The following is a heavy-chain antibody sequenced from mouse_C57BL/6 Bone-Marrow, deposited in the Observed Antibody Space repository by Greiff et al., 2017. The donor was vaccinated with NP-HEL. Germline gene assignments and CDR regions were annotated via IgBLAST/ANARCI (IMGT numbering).Heavy chain of an antibody. D-gene: IGHD2-5*01. V-gene: IGHV2-5*01. J-gene: IGHJ4*01. CDR2: IWRGGST. CDR3: AKDLYYSNRYYAMDY. Sequence: VQLQQSGPGLVQPSQSLSITCTVSGFSLTSYGVHWVRQSPGKGLEWLGVIWRGGSTDYNAAFMSRLSITKDNSKSQVFFKMNSLQADDTAIYYCAKDLYYSNRYYAMDYWGQGTSVTVSS. CDR1: GFSLTSYG.